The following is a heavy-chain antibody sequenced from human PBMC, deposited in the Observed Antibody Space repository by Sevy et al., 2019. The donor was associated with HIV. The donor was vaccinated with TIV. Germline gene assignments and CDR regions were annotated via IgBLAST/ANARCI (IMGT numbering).Heavy chain of an antibody. Sequence: GGSLRLSCAASGFTFSSYGMHWVRQAPGKGLEWVAVIWYDGSNKYYADSVKGRFTISRDNSKNTLYLQMNSLRAEDTAVYYCARVETVTTSRGDYYYGMDVWGQGTTVTVSS. D-gene: IGHD4-17*01. J-gene: IGHJ6*02. CDR1: GFTFSSYG. CDR2: IWYDGSNK. V-gene: IGHV3-33*01. CDR3: ARVETVTTSRGDYYYGMDV.